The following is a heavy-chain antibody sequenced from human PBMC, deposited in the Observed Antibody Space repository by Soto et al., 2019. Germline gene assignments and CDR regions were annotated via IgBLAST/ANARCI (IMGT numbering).Heavy chain of an antibody. CDR2: ISTYNGDT. Sequence: ASVKVSCKASGYSFTTYGISWVRQAPGQGLEWMGWISTYNGDTDYAQSLQGRVIMTTDTSTTTAYMELRSLRSDDTAVYYCAREGSRPYYYYGMDVWGQGTTVTVSS. V-gene: IGHV1-18*01. D-gene: IGHD2-15*01. CDR3: AREGSRPYYYYGMDV. J-gene: IGHJ6*02. CDR1: GYSFTTYG.